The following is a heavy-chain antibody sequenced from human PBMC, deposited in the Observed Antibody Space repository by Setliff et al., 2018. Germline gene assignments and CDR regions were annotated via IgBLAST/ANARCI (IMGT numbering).Heavy chain of an antibody. Sequence: SETLSLTCNVSGGSISSDYWSWIRQPPGKALEWIGYFYHSASSNYNPSLKDRVTMSADTSKNQLYLSLTSVSVADTAMYYCARSHYYASGNAHYYYMDVWGKGTAVTVSS. CDR2: FYHSASS. CDR3: ARSHYYASGNAHYYYMDV. D-gene: IGHD3-10*01. V-gene: IGHV4-59*08. J-gene: IGHJ6*03. CDR1: GGSISSDY.